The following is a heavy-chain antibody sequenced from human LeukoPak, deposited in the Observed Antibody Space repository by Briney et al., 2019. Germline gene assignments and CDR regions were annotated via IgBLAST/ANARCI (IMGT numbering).Heavy chain of an antibody. V-gene: IGHV3-74*01. J-gene: IGHJ5*02. CDR1: GFTFSSYW. CDR2: INSDGSST. Sequence: GGSLRLSCAASGFTFSSYWMHWVRQAPGKGLEWVSRINSDGSSTSYADSVKGRFTISRDNAKNTLYLQMNSLRAEDTAVYYCARDLRSYYYDSSEGFLGAWGQGTLVTVSS. D-gene: IGHD3-22*01. CDR3: ARDLRSYYYDSSEGFLGA.